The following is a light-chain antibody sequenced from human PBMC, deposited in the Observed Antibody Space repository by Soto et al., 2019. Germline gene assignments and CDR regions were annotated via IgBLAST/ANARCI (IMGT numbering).Light chain of an antibody. V-gene: IGKV4-1*01. J-gene: IGKJ3*01. CDR3: QQYDSTLRAT. Sequence: DIVMTQSPDSLAVSLGERATINCKSSQSVLYSSNNKNYLAWYQQKPGQPPKLLISWASTRESGVPDRFSGSGSGRDFALTSSSLQAEDVAVYYGQQYDSTLRATFGPGTKVDIK. CDR1: QSVLYSSNNKNY. CDR2: WAS.